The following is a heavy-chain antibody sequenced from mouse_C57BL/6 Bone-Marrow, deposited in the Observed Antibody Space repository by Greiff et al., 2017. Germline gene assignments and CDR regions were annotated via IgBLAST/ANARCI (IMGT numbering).Heavy chain of an antibody. CDR1: GYTFTSYG. V-gene: IGHV1-81*01. D-gene: IGHD2-3*01. Sequence: VHLVESGAELARPGASVKLSCKASGYTFTSYGISWVKQRTGQGLEWIGEIYPRSGNTYYNEKFKGKATLTADKSSSTAYMELRSLTSEDSAVYFCARWLLPYYFDYWGQGTTLTVSS. CDR3: ARWLLPYYFDY. CDR2: IYPRSGNT. J-gene: IGHJ2*01.